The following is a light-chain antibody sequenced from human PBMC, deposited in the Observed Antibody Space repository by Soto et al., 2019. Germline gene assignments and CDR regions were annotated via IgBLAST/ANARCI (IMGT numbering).Light chain of an antibody. CDR1: QSVTAN. CDR2: GAT. CDR3: QQYSNWPWT. Sequence: ETVMTQSPATLSVSAGERATLSCRASQSVTANLAWYQHKPGQPPRLLIFGATTRASGIPVGFSGSGSGTEFTLTISSLQSEDFAVYSCQQYSNWPWTFGQGTKVEIK. V-gene: IGKV3-15*01. J-gene: IGKJ1*01.